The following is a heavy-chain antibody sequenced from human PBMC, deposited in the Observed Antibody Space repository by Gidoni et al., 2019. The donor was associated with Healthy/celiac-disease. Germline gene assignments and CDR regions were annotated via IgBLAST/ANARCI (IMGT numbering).Heavy chain of an antibody. CDR1: GGSISSSSYY. CDR3: ARHYRDSSSPHFDY. Sequence: QLQLQESGPGLVKPSETLSLTCTVSGGSISSSSYYWGWIRQPPGKGLEWIGSISYSGSTDYNPPLKSRVPISVDPSKNQFSLKLSSVTAADTAVYYCARHYRDSSSPHFDYGGQGTLVTVSS. CDR2: ISYSGST. J-gene: IGHJ4*02. V-gene: IGHV4-39*01. D-gene: IGHD6-6*01.